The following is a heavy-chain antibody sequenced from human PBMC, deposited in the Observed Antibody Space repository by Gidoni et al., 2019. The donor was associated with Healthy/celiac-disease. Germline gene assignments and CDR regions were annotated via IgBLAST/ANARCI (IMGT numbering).Heavy chain of an antibody. CDR2: IFSNDEK. V-gene: IGHV2-26*01. CDR3: ARVNPGYWYVDL. Sequence: QVTLKESGPVLVKPTETLTLTCTVTGFSLSNARMGESWIRQPPGKVLEWLAHIFSNDEKSYCTSLKSRLTICKDTFKSQVVLSMTNRDPVDTATYYCARVNPGYWYVDLWGRGTLVTVSS. CDR1: GFSLSNARMG. J-gene: IGHJ2*01.